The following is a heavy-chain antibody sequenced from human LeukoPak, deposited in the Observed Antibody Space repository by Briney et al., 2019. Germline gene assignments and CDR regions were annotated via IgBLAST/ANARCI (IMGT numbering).Heavy chain of an antibody. CDR2: INSDGSIS. D-gene: IGHD2-15*01. V-gene: IGHV3-74*01. Sequence: PGGSLRLSCAASGFSFSTYWMHWVRQAPGKGLMWVSRINSDGSISSYADSVKGRVTISRDNTKNTLYLQMNSLRAEDTAVYYCANGRPCSGGSCYKYFQHWGQGTLVTVSS. CDR3: ANGRPCSGGSCYKYFQH. J-gene: IGHJ1*01. CDR1: GFSFSTYW.